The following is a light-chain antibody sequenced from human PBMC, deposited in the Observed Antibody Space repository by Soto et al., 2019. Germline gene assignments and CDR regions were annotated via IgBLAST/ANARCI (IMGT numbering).Light chain of an antibody. CDR3: QQGYSTTPIT. V-gene: IGKV1-39*01. Sequence: DIPMTQSPSSLSAAIGDRVTITCRASQSIKNYLNWYQHKPGAAPKLLIFGASNLESGVPSRFSGSGSGTEFTLSINSLQPEDFATYYCQQGYSTTPITFGQGTRVEIK. CDR1: QSIKNY. CDR2: GAS. J-gene: IGKJ5*01.